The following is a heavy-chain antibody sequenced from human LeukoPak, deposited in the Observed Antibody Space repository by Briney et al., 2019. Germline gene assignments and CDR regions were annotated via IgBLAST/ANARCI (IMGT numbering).Heavy chain of an antibody. Sequence: GGSLRLSCAASGFTFSGYWMPRVRQAPGKGLEWVSRINTDGGITNYADSVKGRFTISRDNAENTVHLQMNSLRADDTAVYYCVRGAVGTGVWFDPWGQGALVTVSS. CDR3: VRGAVGTGVWFDP. D-gene: IGHD1-26*01. CDR1: GFTFSGYW. CDR2: INTDGGIT. V-gene: IGHV3-74*01. J-gene: IGHJ5*02.